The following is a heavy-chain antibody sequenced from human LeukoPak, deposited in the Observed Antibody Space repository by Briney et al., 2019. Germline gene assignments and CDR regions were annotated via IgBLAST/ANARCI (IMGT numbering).Heavy chain of an antibody. CDR2: IYYSGST. J-gene: IGHJ4*02. Sequence: PSETLSLTCTVSGGSISSSSYYWGWIRQPPGKGLEWIGSIYYSGSTYYNPSLKSRVTISVDTSKNQFSLKLSSVTAADTAVYYCARDRITGTTSGPLDYWGQGTLVTVSS. D-gene: IGHD1-20*01. V-gene: IGHV4-39*07. CDR1: GGSISSSSYY. CDR3: ARDRITGTTSGPLDY.